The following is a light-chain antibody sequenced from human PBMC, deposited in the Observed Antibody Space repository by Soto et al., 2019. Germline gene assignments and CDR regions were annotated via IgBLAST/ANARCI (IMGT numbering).Light chain of an antibody. V-gene: IGKV3-11*01. J-gene: IGKJ1*01. CDR2: DAS. Sequence: EIVLTQSPATLSLSPGERDTLSCRASQSVSSYLAWYQQKPGQAPRLLIYDASNRATGIPARFSGSGSGTDFTLTISSLEPEDFAVYYCQQYNNWPWTFGQGTKVDIK. CDR3: QQYNNWPWT. CDR1: QSVSSY.